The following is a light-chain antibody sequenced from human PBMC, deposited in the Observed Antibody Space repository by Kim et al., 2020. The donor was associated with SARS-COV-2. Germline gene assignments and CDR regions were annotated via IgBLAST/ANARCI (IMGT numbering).Light chain of an antibody. CDR2: RNN. CDR1: INNVGDQG. Sequence: QTAPLTCTGNINNVGDQGAAWLQQHQGHPPKLLSYRNNNRPSGISDRLSASRSGNTASLTITGLQPEDEADYYCSAWDSSLTTWVLGGGTQLTVL. V-gene: IGLV10-54*01. CDR3: SAWDSSLTTWV. J-gene: IGLJ3*02.